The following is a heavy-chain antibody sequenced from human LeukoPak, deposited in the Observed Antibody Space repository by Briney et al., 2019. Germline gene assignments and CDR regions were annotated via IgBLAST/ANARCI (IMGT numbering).Heavy chain of an antibody. V-gene: IGHV3-21*01. CDR3: ARGGGVRGFFDWFLD. CDR2: ISTSTSLK. Sequence: GGSLRLPCAASGFTFTTYTLNWVRQAPGKGLEWVSSISTSTSLKYYADSVKGRFIISRDNAKNSLYLEMNSLRAEDTAVYYCARGGGVRGFFDWFLDWGQGILVTVSS. CDR1: GFTFTTYT. J-gene: IGHJ4*02. D-gene: IGHD3-9*01.